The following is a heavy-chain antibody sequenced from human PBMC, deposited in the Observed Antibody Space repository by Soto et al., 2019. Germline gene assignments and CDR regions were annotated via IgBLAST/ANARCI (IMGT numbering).Heavy chain of an antibody. J-gene: IGHJ3*02. D-gene: IGHD6-13*01. CDR3: VKDRRAAAGKGVAFDI. Sequence: GGSLRLSCSASGFTFSSFAMHWVRQAPGKGLEYVSTISSNGGSTYDADPVKGRFTISRDNSKNTLYLQMSSLRTEDTAVYYCVKDRRAAAGKGVAFDIWGQGTMVT. V-gene: IGHV3-64D*06. CDR2: ISSNGGST. CDR1: GFTFSSFA.